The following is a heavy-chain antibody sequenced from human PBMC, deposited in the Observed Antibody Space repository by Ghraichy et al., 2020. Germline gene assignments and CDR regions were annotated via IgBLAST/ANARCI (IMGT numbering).Heavy chain of an antibody. CDR3: ARNKTGSLSGWFDP. D-gene: IGHD6-6*01. CDR1: GGSMSTSADY. J-gene: IGHJ5*02. Sequence: TLSLTCTVSGGSMSTSADYWGWIRQPPGKRLEWIGSIYNSVSTHYNPSLRSRVTISVDPSKDQFSLRLTSVTASDTAAYYCARNKTGSLSGWFDPWGPGLLVTVSS. CDR2: IYNSVST. V-gene: IGHV4-39*01.